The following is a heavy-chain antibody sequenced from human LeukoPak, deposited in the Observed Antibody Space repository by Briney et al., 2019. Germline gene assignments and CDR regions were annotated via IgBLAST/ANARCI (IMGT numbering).Heavy chain of an antibody. V-gene: IGHV1-46*01. D-gene: IGHD1-26*01. CDR3: ARDEVGATGQCDY. J-gene: IGHJ4*02. Sequence: ASVTVSCKAFGYTFTRYYMHWVRQAPGQGLEWMGIINPSNGSTSYAQKFQGRVTMTRDTSTSTVYMELSSLRSEDTAVFYCARDEVGATGQCDYWGQGTLVTVSS. CDR1: GYTFTRYY. CDR2: INPSNGST.